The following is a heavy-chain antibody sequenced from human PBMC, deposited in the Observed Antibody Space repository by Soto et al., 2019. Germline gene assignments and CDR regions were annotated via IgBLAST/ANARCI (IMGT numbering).Heavy chain of an antibody. V-gene: IGHV1-18*01. CDR1: GYTFTSYG. D-gene: IGHD3-3*01. J-gene: IGHJ6*02. CDR3: ARDRPVQIFGVVITPNYYGMDV. Sequence: GASVKVSCKASGYTFTSYGISWVRQAPGQGLEWMGWISAYNGNTNYAQKLQGRVTMTTDTSTSTAYMELRSLRSDDTAVYYCARDRPVQIFGVVITPNYYGMDVWGQGTTVTVSS. CDR2: ISAYNGNT.